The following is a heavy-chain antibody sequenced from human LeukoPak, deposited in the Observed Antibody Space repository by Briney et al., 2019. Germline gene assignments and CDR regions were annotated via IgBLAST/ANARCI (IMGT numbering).Heavy chain of an antibody. CDR2: IYNGKT. CDR3: ARGSSGTEGFDP. V-gene: IGHV1-18*01. J-gene: IGHJ5*02. D-gene: IGHD6-19*01. Sequence: ASVKVSCKASGYSFTKFGISCVRQAPGRGLEWVGWIYNGKTKYTQSVQGRVTMTTDTSTSTAYMELRSLISDDTAVYYCARGSSGTEGFDPWRQGTLVSVCS. CDR1: GYSFTKFG.